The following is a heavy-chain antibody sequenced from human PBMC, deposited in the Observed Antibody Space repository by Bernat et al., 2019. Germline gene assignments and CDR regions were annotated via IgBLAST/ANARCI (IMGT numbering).Heavy chain of an antibody. D-gene: IGHD5-24*01. CDR3: AKCQAERWLQLPTGA. J-gene: IGHJ4*02. V-gene: IGHV3-30*02. Sequence: QVQLVESGGGVVQPGVSLRLSCAASGFTFSSYGMHWVRQAPGKGLEWVAFIRYDGSNKYYADYVKGRFNISRDNSKNTLYLQMNSLRAEDTAVYYCAKCQAERWLQLPTGAWGQGTLVTVSS. CDR2: IRYDGSNK. CDR1: GFTFSSYG.